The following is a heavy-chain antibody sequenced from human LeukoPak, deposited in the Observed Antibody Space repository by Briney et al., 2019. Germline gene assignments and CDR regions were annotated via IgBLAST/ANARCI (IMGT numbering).Heavy chain of an antibody. CDR3: ARRGWSSSWYTPTYYFDY. V-gene: IGHV4-4*07. CDR2: IYTSGST. D-gene: IGHD6-13*01. Sequence: PSETLSLTCTVSGGSISSYYWSWIRQPAGKGLEWIGRIYTSGSTNYDPSLKSRVTMSIDTSKNQFSLKLSSVTAADTAVYYCARRGWSSSWYTPTYYFDYWGQGTLVTVSS. J-gene: IGHJ4*02. CDR1: GGSISSYY.